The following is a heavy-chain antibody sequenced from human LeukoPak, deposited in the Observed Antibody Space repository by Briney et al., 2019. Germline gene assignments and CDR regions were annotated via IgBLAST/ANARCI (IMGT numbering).Heavy chain of an antibody. V-gene: IGHV4-59*03. CDR1: GGPISTYY. CDR3: AKVKADSGRFFFDF. D-gene: IGHD1-26*01. CDR2: IYYTGST. Sequence: SETLSLTCTVSGGPISTYYWSWIRQPPGKGLEWIGYIYYTGSTNYNPSLKSRVTLSLDTSKNQFSLRLSSVTAADTAVYYCAKVKADSGRFFFDFWGQGTLVTVSS. J-gene: IGHJ4*02.